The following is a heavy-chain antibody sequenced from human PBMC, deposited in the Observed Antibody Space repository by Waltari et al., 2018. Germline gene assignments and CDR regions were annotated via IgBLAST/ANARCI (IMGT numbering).Heavy chain of an antibody. CDR3: ARAQRMTAGAFDI. Sequence: QVQLQESGPGLVKPSETLSLTCAVSGYSISSGYYWGWIRQPPGKGLEWIGSIYHSGSTYYNPSLKSRVTISVDTSKNQFSLKLSSVTAADTAVYYCARAQRMTAGAFDIWGQGTMVTVSS. J-gene: IGHJ3*02. CDR1: GYSISSGYY. CDR2: IYHSGST. V-gene: IGHV4-38-2*01. D-gene: IGHD2-15*01.